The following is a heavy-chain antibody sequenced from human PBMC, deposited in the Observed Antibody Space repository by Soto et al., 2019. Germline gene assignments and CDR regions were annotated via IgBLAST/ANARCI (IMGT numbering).Heavy chain of an antibody. CDR3: ARQYSSSWYVFDY. Sequence: GASVKVSCKASGYILSSYGISWVRQAPGQGLEWMGWISGYNGNTNYAQNLQGRVTMTTDTSTSTAYMELRSLRSEDTAVYYCARQYSSSWYVFDYWGQGTLVTVPS. J-gene: IGHJ4*02. V-gene: IGHV1-18*01. CDR1: GYILSSYG. CDR2: ISGYNGNT. D-gene: IGHD6-13*01.